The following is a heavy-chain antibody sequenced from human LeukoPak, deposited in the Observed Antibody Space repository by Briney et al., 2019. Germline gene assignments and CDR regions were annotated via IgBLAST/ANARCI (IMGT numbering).Heavy chain of an antibody. V-gene: IGHV4-39*07. J-gene: IGHJ5*02. CDR1: GGSISSSSYY. CDR2: IYYSGST. D-gene: IGHD3-10*01. Sequence: KPSETLSLTCTVSGGSISSSSYYWGWIRQPPGKGLEWIGSIYYSGSTYYNPSLKSRVTISVDTSKNQFSLKLSSVTAADTAVYYCARRTTMVRGVSRGIWFDPWGQGTLVTVSS. CDR3: ARRTTMVRGVSRGIWFDP.